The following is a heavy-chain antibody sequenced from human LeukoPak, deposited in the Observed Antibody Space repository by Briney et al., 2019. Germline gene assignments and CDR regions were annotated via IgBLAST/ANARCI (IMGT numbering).Heavy chain of an antibody. CDR3: TTGGYYSGQDY. CDR1: GFSFTYDW. V-gene: IGHV3-15*01. CDR2: VKSKTDGGTT. D-gene: IGHD6-19*01. J-gene: IGHJ4*02. Sequence: KPGGSLRLPCVASGFSFTYDWATWVRQAPGKGLEWVGRVKSKTDGGTTDYAAPVKGRFSISRDDSGNTLYLQMNSLETEDTALYYCTTGGYYSGQDYWGQGTLVTVSS.